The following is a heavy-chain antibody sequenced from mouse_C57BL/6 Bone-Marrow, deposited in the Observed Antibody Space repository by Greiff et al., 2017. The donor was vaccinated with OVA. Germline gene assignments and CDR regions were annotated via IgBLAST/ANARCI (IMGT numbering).Heavy chain of an antibody. V-gene: IGHV2-6*01. CDR1: GFSLTSYG. D-gene: IGHD2-2*01. CDR2: IWGVGST. CDR3: ARREWLRLYAMDY. J-gene: IGHJ4*01. Sequence: VKLVESGPGLVAPSQSLSITCTVSGFSLTSYGVDWVRQSPGKGLEWLGVIWGVGSTNYNSALKSRLSISKDNSKSQVFLKMNSLQTDDTAMYYCARREWLRLYAMDYWGQGTSVTVSS.